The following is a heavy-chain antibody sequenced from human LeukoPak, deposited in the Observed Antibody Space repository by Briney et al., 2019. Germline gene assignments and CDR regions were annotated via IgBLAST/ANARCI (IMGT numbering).Heavy chain of an antibody. CDR2: ISISSGYI. D-gene: IGHD4-17*01. CDR3: ARDYLRRDY. Sequence: GGSLRLSCAASGFTFSRYSMIWVRQAPGKGLEWVSSISISSGYIYYADSVKGRFTISRDNAKNSLYLHMNSLRAEDTAVYYCARDYLRRDYWGQGTLVTVSS. V-gene: IGHV3-21*03. CDR1: GFTFSRYS. J-gene: IGHJ4*02.